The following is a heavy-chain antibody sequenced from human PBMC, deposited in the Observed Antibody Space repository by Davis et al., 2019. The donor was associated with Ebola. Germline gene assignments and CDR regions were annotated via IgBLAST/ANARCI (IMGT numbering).Heavy chain of an antibody. V-gene: IGHV3-23*01. D-gene: IGHD3-3*01. CDR2: ISGSGGST. Sequence: GESLKISCAASGFTSSGFTFSDYDMNWVRQAPGKGLEWVSAISGSGGSTYYADSVKGRFTISRDNSKKTLYLQMNSLRAEDTAVYYCAKSGLSFGVVKYHYGMDVWGKGTTVTVSS. CDR3: AKSGLSFGVVKYHYGMDV. CDR1: GFTSSGFTFSDYD. J-gene: IGHJ6*04.